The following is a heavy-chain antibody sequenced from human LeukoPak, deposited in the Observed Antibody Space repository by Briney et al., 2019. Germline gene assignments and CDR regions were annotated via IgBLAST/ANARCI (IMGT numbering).Heavy chain of an antibody. V-gene: IGHV3-23*01. CDR2: ITTSDGNT. J-gene: IGHJ4*02. CDR3: AKDGGLWVSAHWGDS. D-gene: IGHD7-27*01. Sequence: GGSLRLSCAASGFTFSSYTMSWVRQAPGKGLEWVSTITTSDGNTYYADSVKGRFTVSRDNSKNTLFLQTNSLRAEDTAVYYCAKDGGLWVSAHWGDSWGRGTLVTVSS. CDR1: GFTFSSYT.